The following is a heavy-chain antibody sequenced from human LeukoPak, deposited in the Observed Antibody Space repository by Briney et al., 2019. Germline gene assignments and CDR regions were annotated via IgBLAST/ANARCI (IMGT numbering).Heavy chain of an antibody. CDR1: GFTFSSYS. Sequence: GGSLRLSCAASGFTFSSYSMNWVRQAPGKGLEWVSYISSSSSTIYYADSVKGRFTISRDNAKNSLYLQMNSLRAEDTAVYYCARSLEAGYSSSWYWGYWGQGTLVTVSS. D-gene: IGHD6-13*01. CDR3: ARSLEAGYSSSWYWGY. V-gene: IGHV3-48*04. CDR2: ISSSSSTI. J-gene: IGHJ4*02.